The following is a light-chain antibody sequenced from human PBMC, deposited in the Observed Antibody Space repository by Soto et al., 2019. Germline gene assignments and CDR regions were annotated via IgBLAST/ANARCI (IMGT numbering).Light chain of an antibody. V-gene: IGKV3-15*01. Sequence: EIVLTQSPATLSVSPGERATLFCRASQTVGNTLAWYQQQPSQAPRLLVYGASTTATGIPARFSGSGSGTEFTLTISSLQSEDFAVYYCLHYNDWPRWTFGQGTKVEV. CDR2: GAS. CDR3: LHYNDWPRWT. J-gene: IGKJ1*01. CDR1: QTVGNT.